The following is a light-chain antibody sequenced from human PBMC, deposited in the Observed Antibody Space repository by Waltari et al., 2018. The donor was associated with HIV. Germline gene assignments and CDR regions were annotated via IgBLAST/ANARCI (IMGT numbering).Light chain of an antibody. V-gene: IGLV1-40*01. Sequence: QSVLTQPPSVSGAPGQRVTLSCTGSRYNIGTHGVHCYQQRPGTAPRLLIYNTNSRPSGVPDRFSGSKSGTSASLAINGLQAEDEADYYCQSSDSTLSGSVFGGGTKLTVL. CDR1: RYNIGTHG. CDR3: QSSDSTLSGSV. CDR2: NTN. J-gene: IGLJ2*01.